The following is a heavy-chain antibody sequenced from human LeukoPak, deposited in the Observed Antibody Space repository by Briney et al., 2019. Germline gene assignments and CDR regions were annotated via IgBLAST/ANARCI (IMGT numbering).Heavy chain of an antibody. D-gene: IGHD3-3*01. V-gene: IGHV3-74*01. Sequence: GGSLRLSCAASGFTFSSYWMHWVRQAPGKGLVWVSRSNSDGSTTNYADSVKGRFTISRDNAKNMLYLQMNSLRVEDTAVYYCARGPTIRDYDFWTMDVWGKGTTVTVSS. CDR2: SNSDGSTT. CDR1: GFTFSSYW. CDR3: ARGPTIRDYDFWTMDV. J-gene: IGHJ6*04.